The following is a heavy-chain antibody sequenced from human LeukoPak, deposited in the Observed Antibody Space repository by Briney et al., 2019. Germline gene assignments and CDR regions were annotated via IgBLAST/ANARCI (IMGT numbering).Heavy chain of an antibody. Sequence: GGSLRLSCAASGFTFSSYAMSWVRQAPGKGLEWVSAISGSGGSTYYADSVKGRFTISRDNSKYTLYLQMNSLRAEDTAVYYCAKDLSSEVYYDSSGYGGWGQGTLVTVSS. CDR1: GFTFSSYA. D-gene: IGHD3-22*01. CDR2: ISGSGGST. CDR3: AKDLSSEVYYDSSGYGG. J-gene: IGHJ4*02. V-gene: IGHV3-23*01.